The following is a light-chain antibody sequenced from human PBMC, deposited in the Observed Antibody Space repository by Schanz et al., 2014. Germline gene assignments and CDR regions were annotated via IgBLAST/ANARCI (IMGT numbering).Light chain of an antibody. Sequence: EAVLTQSPGTLSLSPGERATLSCRASQSVSSSNLAWYQQKPGQAPRLLIYGASSRATGIPDRFSGSGSGADFTLTISRLEPEDFAVYYCHQHSISPLTFGRGTKVEIK. V-gene: IGKV3-20*01. CDR2: GAS. J-gene: IGKJ4*01. CDR3: HQHSISPLT. CDR1: QSVSSSN.